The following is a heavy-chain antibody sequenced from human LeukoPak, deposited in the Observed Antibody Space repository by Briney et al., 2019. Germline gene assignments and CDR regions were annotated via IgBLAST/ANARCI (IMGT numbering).Heavy chain of an antibody. V-gene: IGHV4-39*01. J-gene: IGHJ1*01. CDR2: IYYSGST. Sequence: SETLSLTCTVSGNSIRSSSYYWGWIRQSPEKGLEWIGSIYYSGSTYYSASFKSRVTISVDTSQSQFSLKLRSVTAADRAVYYCASRYYYDTRGYFLHWGQGTLVTVSS. CDR1: GNSIRSSSYY. D-gene: IGHD3-22*01. CDR3: ASRYYYDTRGYFLH.